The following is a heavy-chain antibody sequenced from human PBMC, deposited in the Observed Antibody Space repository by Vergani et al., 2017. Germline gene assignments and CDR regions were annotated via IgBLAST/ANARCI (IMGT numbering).Heavy chain of an antibody. Sequence: EVQLLESGGGLVQPGGSLRLSCAASGFTFSSYAMSWVRQAPGTGLEWVSAISGSGGSTYYADSVKGRFTNSRDNSKNTLYLKMNSLRAEDTAVYYCAKDGEGYSYGYRHFDYWGQGTLVTVSS. CDR3: AKDGEGYSYGYRHFDY. CDR2: ISGSGGST. D-gene: IGHD5-18*01. CDR1: GFTFSSYA. V-gene: IGHV3-23*01. J-gene: IGHJ4*02.